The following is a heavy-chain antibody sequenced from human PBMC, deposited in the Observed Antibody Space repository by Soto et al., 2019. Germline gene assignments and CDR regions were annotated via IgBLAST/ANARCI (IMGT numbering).Heavy chain of an antibody. CDR3: ARGAAMEKYYFDY. D-gene: IGHD5-18*01. Sequence: EVQLVESGGGLVQPGGSLRLSCAASGFTFSSYWMSWVRQAPGKGLEWVANIKQDGSEKYYVDSVKGRFTISRDNAKNSLYLQMNSLRAEDTAVYYCARGAAMEKYYFDYWGQGTLVTVSS. CDR2: IKQDGSEK. V-gene: IGHV3-7*01. CDR1: GFTFSSYW. J-gene: IGHJ4*02.